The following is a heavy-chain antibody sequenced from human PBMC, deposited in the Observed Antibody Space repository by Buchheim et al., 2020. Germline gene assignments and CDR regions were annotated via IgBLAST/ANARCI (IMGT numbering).Heavy chain of an antibody. J-gene: IGHJ4*02. Sequence: QVQLVESGGGVVQPGRSLRLSCAASGFTFSSYGMHWVRQAPGKGLEWVAVISYAGSNKYYADSVKGRFTISRDNSKNTLYLQMNSLRAEDTAVYYCARDLFGYYYDSSGYYPGDYWGQGTL. D-gene: IGHD3-22*01. CDR2: ISYAGSNK. V-gene: IGHV3-30*03. CDR3: ARDLFGYYYDSSGYYPGDY. CDR1: GFTFSSYG.